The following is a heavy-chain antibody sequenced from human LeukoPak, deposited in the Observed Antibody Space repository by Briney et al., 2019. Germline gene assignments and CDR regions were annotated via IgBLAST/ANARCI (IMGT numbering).Heavy chain of an antibody. J-gene: IGHJ4*02. D-gene: IGHD5/OR15-5a*01. CDR1: GGSVTSSPYY. CDR2: IYYSGST. V-gene: IGHV4-39*07. CDR3: ARGPSTILIPWD. Sequence: PSETLSLTCTVSGGSVTSSPYYWGWIRQPPETGLEWIGSIYYSGSTYYNPSLKSRVTISVDTSKNQVSLKLISVTAADTAVYYCARGPSTILIPWDLGQGTLVTVSS.